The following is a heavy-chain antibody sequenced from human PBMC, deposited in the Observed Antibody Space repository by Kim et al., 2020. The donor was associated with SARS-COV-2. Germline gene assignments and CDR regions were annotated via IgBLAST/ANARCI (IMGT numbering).Heavy chain of an antibody. J-gene: IGHJ4*01. V-gene: IGHV4-61*01. CDR3: ARVGAYILYYYFDY. Sequence: SETLSLTCTVSGGSVSSGSYYWSWIRQPPGKGLEWIGYIYYSGSTNYNPSLKSRVTISVDTSKNQFSLKLSSVTAAATAVYYCARVGAYILYYYFDYWG. D-gene: IGHD2-2*02. CDR1: GGSVSSGSYY. CDR2: IYYSGST.